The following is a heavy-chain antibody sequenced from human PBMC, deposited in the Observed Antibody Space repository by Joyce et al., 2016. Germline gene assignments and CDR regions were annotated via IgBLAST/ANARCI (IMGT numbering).Heavy chain of an antibody. D-gene: IGHD5-12*01. V-gene: IGHV3-7*01. J-gene: IGHJ4*02. Sequence: EVQLVESGGGLVQPGGSLRLSCGASGFTFSGYWMSWVRLPPGKGLEWVANRKGDGSEKYYVDSVRGRFTISRDNAKNSLYLQMNSVRAEDMAVYYCARESKGYDLWGQGSMVTVSA. CDR3: ARESKGYDL. CDR2: RKGDGSEK. CDR1: GFTFSGYW.